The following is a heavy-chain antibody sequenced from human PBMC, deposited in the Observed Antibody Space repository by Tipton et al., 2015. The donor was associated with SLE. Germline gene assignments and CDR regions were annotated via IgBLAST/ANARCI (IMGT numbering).Heavy chain of an antibody. J-gene: IGHJ5*02. CDR3: ASQYCSSTSCPNWFDP. V-gene: IGHV4-34*01. CDR1: GGSFSTYY. CDR2: INHSGST. Sequence: TLSLTCVVYGGSFSTYYWSWIRQPPGKGLEWIGEINHSGSTNYNPSLKSRVTISVDTSKNQFSLKLSSVTAADTAVYYCASQYCSSTSCPNWFDPWGQGTLVTVSS. D-gene: IGHD2-2*01.